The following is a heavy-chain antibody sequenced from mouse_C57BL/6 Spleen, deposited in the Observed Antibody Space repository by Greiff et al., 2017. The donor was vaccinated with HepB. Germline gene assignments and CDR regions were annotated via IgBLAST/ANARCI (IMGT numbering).Heavy chain of an antibody. V-gene: IGHV10-1*01. CDR1: GFSFNTYA. Sequence: DVKLVESGGGLVQPKGSLKLSCAASGFSFNTYAMNWVRQAPGKGLEWVARIRSKSNNYATYYADSVKDRFTISRDDSESMLYLQMNNLKTEDTAMYYCVTGTYYFDYWGQGTTLTVSS. J-gene: IGHJ2*01. CDR2: IRSKSNNYAT. CDR3: VTGTYYFDY. D-gene: IGHD4-1*01.